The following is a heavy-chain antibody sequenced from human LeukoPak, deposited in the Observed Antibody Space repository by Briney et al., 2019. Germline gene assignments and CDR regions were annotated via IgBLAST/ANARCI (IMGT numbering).Heavy chain of an antibody. J-gene: IGHJ6*03. CDR2: IYYSGST. D-gene: IGHD3-22*01. CDR3: ARGDYDSSGYYYAPYYYYYYMDV. V-gene: IGHV4-59*01. CDR1: GGSISSYY. Sequence: SETLSLTCTVSGGSISSYYWSWIRQPPGKGLEWIGYIYYSGSTNYNPSLKSRVTISVDTSKNQFTLKLSSVTAADTAVYYCARGDYDSSGYYYAPYYYYYYMDVWGKGTTVTVSS.